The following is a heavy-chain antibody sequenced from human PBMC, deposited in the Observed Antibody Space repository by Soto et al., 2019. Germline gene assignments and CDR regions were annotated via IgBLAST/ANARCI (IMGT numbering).Heavy chain of an antibody. V-gene: IGHV3-33*01. CDR1: GFTFSSYG. Sequence: GGSLRLSCAASGFTFSSYGMHWVRQAPGKGLEWVAVIWYDGSNKYYADSVKGRFTISRDNSKNTLYLQMNSLRAEDTAVYYCARGATMVRGVIKYYYYGMDVWGQGTTVTVSS. CDR2: IWYDGSNK. J-gene: IGHJ6*02. CDR3: ARGATMVRGVIKYYYYGMDV. D-gene: IGHD3-10*01.